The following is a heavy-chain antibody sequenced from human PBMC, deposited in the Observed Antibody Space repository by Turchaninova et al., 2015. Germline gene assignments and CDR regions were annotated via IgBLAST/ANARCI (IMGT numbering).Heavy chain of an antibody. CDR2: IYWDDDK. CDR1: GFSLRTMAVG. V-gene: IGHV2-5*02. Sequence: QITXXXSGPTLVXXXQTPTLTCTXSGFSLRTMAVGCGWIRQPPGKALEWLAVIYWDDDKRYCPSLKSRLTITKDTSKNQVVLTMTNMDPVDTATYYCARRPNYYDNSGSLDYWGQGTLVTVSS. CDR3: ARRPNYYDNSGSLDY. J-gene: IGHJ4*02. D-gene: IGHD3-22*01.